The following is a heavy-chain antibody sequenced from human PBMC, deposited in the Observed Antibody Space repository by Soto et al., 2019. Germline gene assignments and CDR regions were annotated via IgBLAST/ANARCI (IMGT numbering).Heavy chain of an antibody. D-gene: IGHD6-19*01. V-gene: IGHV4-59*01. Sequence: SETLSLTCTVSGGAISSYYWSWIRQPPGKGLEWIGYIYYSGSTNYNPSLKSRVTISVDTSKNQFSLKLSSVTAADTAVYYCARGAVAGPLDWFDPWGQGTLVTVSS. J-gene: IGHJ5*02. CDR3: ARGAVAGPLDWFDP. CDR1: GGAISSYY. CDR2: IYYSGST.